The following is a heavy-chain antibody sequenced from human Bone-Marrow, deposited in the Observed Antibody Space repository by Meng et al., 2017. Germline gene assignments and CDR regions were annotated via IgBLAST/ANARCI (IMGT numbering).Heavy chain of an antibody. Sequence: SETLSRTCAVYGGSFSGYYWSWIRQPPGKGLEWIGEINHSGSTNYNPSLKSRVTISVDTSKNQFSLKLSSVTAADRAVYYCARRAFGMDVWGQGTTVTVSS. V-gene: IGHV4-34*01. CDR2: INHSGST. D-gene: IGHD3-3*02. CDR1: GGSFSGYY. CDR3: ARRAFGMDV. J-gene: IGHJ6*02.